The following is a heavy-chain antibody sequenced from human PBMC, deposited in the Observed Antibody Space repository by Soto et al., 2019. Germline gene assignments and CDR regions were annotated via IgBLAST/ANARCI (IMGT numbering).Heavy chain of an antibody. D-gene: IGHD3-3*01. J-gene: IGHJ5*02. CDR1: GGSISSGGYY. CDR2: IYYSGST. Sequence: SETLSLTCTVSGGSISSGGYYWSWIRQHPGKGLEWIGYIYYSGSTYYNPSLKSRVTISVDTSKTQFSLKLSSVTAADTAVYYCARDWGYYDFWSGYYRGVWFDPWGQGTLVTVSS. V-gene: IGHV4-31*03. CDR3: ARDWGYYDFWSGYYRGVWFDP.